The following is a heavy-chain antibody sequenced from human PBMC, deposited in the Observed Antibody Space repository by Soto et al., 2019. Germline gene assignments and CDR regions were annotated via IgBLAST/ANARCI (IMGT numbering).Heavy chain of an antibody. CDR3: ARASPHYDFWSGYTNPYYYMDV. D-gene: IGHD3-3*01. CDR2: IYYSGST. V-gene: IGHV4-59*01. CDR1: GGSISSYY. J-gene: IGHJ6*03. Sequence: SETLSLTCTVSGGSISSYYWSWIRQPPGKGLEWIGYIYYSGSTNYNPSLKSRVTISVDTSKNQFSLKLGSVTAADTAVYYCARASPHYDFWSGYTNPYYYMDVWGKGTTVTVSS.